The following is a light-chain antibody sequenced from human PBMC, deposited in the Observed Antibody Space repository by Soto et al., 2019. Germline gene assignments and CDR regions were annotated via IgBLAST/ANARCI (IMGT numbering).Light chain of an antibody. CDR3: QQYGSARRT. CDR2: GAS. V-gene: IGKV3-20*01. Sequence: DIVLTQSPGTLSLSLGERATLSCRAIQSVGSSYLAWYQQKPGQAPRLLIYGASSRATGIPDRFSGSGSGTEFTLTISRLEPEDFAVYYCQQYGSARRTFGQGTKVDIK. CDR1: QSVGSSY. J-gene: IGKJ1*01.